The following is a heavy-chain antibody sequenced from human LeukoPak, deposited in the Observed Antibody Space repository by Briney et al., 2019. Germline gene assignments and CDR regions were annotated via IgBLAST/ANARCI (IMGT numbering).Heavy chain of an antibody. J-gene: IGHJ4*02. V-gene: IGHV3-15*01. CDR2: IKTKTDGGTT. D-gene: IGHD3-10*01. CDR3: TGNYYGSGSYADFDY. Sequence: GGSLRLSCAGSGFIFSNPWMSWVRQAPGKGLEWVGRIKTKTDGGTTDYAAPVKGRFTISRDDSKNTAYLQMDSLKTEDTAVYYCTGNYYGSGSYADFDYWGQGTLVTVSS. CDR1: GFIFSNPW.